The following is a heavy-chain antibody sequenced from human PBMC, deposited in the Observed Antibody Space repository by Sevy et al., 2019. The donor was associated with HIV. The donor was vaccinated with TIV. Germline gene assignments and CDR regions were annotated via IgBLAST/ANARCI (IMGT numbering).Heavy chain of an antibody. CDR1: GFTFTSYT. D-gene: IGHD3-10*01. CDR2: ISGSSNYI. J-gene: IGHJ3*01. V-gene: IGHV3-21*01. Sequence: GGSLRLSCKPSGFTFTSYTMNWVRQAPGQGLEWVSSISGSSNYIYYADSLKGRFTISRDNAKNSVYLQMHSLRVDDTAVYFCARPYGSGSWEAFDVWGQGTVVTVSS. CDR3: ARPYGSGSWEAFDV.